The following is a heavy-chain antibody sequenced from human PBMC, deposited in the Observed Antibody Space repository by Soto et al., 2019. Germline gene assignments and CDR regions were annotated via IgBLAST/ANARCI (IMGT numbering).Heavy chain of an antibody. D-gene: IGHD3-10*01. J-gene: IGHJ4*02. CDR1: GFTFNNYA. V-gene: IGHV3-23*01. Sequence: EVQLLESEGSLVQPGGSLRISCAASGFTFNNYAMSWVRQAPGKGLEWVSAISGGGDTTSYADSVKGRFTVSRDGSKNTLYLQMSSLRAEDTALYYCAKGRGGSGSLTPRVDFWGQGTLVTVSS. CDR2: ISGGGDTT. CDR3: AKGRGGSGSLTPRVDF.